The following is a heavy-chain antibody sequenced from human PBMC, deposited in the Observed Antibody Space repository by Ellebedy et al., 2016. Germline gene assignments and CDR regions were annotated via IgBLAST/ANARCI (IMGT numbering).Heavy chain of an antibody. CDR3: ARGSSTWGLGD. D-gene: IGHD6-13*01. CDR1: GGSFSGYY. Sequence: SETLSLXXAVYGGSFSGYYWSWIRQSPEKGLEWIGEINHSGSTNYNPSLKSRVTISVDTSKKQFSLKLSSVTAADTAVYYCARGSSTWGLGDWGQGTLVTVSS. V-gene: IGHV4-34*01. CDR2: INHSGST. J-gene: IGHJ4*02.